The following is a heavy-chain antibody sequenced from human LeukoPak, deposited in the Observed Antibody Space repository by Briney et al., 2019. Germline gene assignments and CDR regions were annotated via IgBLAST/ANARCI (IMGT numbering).Heavy chain of an antibody. Sequence: PGGSLRLSCAASGFTFSSYSMNWVRQAPGKGLXWVSSISSSSSYIYYADSVKGRFTISRDNAKNSLYLQMNSLRAEDTAVYYCARGPGGYFDYWGQGTLVTVSS. CDR3: ARGPGGYFDY. V-gene: IGHV3-21*01. CDR1: GFTFSSYS. J-gene: IGHJ4*02. D-gene: IGHD1-14*01. CDR2: ISSSSSYI.